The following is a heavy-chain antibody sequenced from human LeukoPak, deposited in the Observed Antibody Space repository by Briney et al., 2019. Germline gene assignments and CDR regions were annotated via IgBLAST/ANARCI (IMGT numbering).Heavy chain of an antibody. CDR2: IIPIFGTA. V-gene: IGHV1-69*13. CDR1: GGTFSSYA. Sequence: ASVKVSCKASGGTFSSYAISWVRQAPGQGLEWMGGIIPIFGTANYAQKFQGGVTITADESTSTAYMELSSLRSEDTAVYYCASVQPYYYDSSGYGAFDIWGQGTMVTVSS. CDR3: ASVQPYYYDSSGYGAFDI. D-gene: IGHD3-22*01. J-gene: IGHJ3*02.